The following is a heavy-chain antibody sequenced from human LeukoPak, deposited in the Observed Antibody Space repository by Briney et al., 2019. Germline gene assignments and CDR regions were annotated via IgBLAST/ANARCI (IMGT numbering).Heavy chain of an antibody. CDR2: TYYRSKWYN. CDR1: GDSVSSNSAA. CDR3: AVSYYYDSSGYYFWGPVDY. D-gene: IGHD3-22*01. V-gene: IGHV6-1*01. Sequence: SQTLSLTCAISGDSVSSNSAAWNWIRQSPSRGLEWLGRTYYRSKWYNDYAVSVKSRITINPDTSKNQFSLQLNSLTPEDTAVYYCAVSYYYDSSGYYFWGPVDYWGQGTLVTVSS. J-gene: IGHJ4*02.